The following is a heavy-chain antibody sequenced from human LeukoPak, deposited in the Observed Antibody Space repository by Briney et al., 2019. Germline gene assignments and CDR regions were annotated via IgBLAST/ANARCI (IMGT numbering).Heavy chain of an antibody. Sequence: SETLSLTCAVYGGSFSNYYWSWIRQTPGKGMEWLGEINDNGRINYNPSLMSRVTISVDMSKNQFSLRLTSVTATDTAVYYCARRWNYGRNYYIDVWGKGATVSVSS. CDR2: INDNGRI. D-gene: IGHD1-7*01. V-gene: IGHV4-34*01. CDR3: ARRWNYGRNYYIDV. J-gene: IGHJ6*03. CDR1: GGSFSNYY.